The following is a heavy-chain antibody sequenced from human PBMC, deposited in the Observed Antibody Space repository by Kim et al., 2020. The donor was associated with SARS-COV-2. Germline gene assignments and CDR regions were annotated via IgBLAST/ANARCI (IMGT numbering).Heavy chain of an antibody. CDR2: IYTSGST. Sequence: SETLSLTCTVSGGSISSGSYYWSWIRQPAGKGLEWIGRIYTSGSTNYNPSLKSRVTISVDTSKNQFSLKLSSVTAADTAVYYCARGTYYDILTGYYREYNWFDPWGQGTLVTVSS. CDR1: GGSISSGSYY. D-gene: IGHD3-9*01. V-gene: IGHV4-61*02. J-gene: IGHJ5*02. CDR3: ARGTYYDILTGYYREYNWFDP.